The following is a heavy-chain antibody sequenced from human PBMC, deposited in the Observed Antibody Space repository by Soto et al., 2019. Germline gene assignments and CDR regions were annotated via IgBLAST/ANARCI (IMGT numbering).Heavy chain of an antibody. D-gene: IGHD5-12*01. J-gene: IGHJ4*02. CDR1: GFTFSDYY. Sequence: GGSLRLSCAASGFTFSDYYMSWIRQAPGKGLEWVSYISSSGSTIYYADSVKGRFTISRDNAKNSLYLQMNSLRAEDTAVYYCARAGDSGYDLKREFDYWGQGTLVTVSS. CDR3: ARAGDSGYDLKREFDY. CDR2: ISSSGSTI. V-gene: IGHV3-11*01.